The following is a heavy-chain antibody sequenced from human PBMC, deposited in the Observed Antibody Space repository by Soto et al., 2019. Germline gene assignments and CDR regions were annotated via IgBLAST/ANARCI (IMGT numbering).Heavy chain of an antibody. CDR2: IYYSGST. CDR3: ARASHDEYGEGFDY. Sequence: QVQLQESGPGLVKPSQTLSLTCTVSGGSISSGDYYWSWIRQPPGKGLEWIGYIYYSGSTYNNPSLKSRVTISVDTSKHKLSLKLSSVTAADTAVYYCARASHDEYGEGFDYWGQGTLVTVSS. D-gene: IGHD3-10*01. CDR1: GGSISSGDYY. J-gene: IGHJ4*02. V-gene: IGHV4-30-4*01.